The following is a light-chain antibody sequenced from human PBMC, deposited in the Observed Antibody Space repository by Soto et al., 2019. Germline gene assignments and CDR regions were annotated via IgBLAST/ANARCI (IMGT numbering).Light chain of an antibody. V-gene: IGKV1-39*01. Sequence: DIQMTQSPSSLSASVGDRVTITCRASQNIDNYLNWYQQKPGKVPKLLIYATSTLQSGVPSRFSCSGSGTDFTLTISSLQPEDFATYYCQQSYTAPSFGQGTKVEIK. CDR3: QQSYTAPS. J-gene: IGKJ1*01. CDR2: ATS. CDR1: QNIDNY.